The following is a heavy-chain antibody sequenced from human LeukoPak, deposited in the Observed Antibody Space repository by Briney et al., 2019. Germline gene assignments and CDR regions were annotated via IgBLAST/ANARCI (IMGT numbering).Heavy chain of an antibody. CDR1: GGTFSSYA. Sequence: SVKVFCKASGGTFSSYAISWVRQAPGQGLEWMGGIIPIFGTANYAQRFQGRVTITADKSTSTAYMELSSLRSEDTAVYYCARGEMATIFYYFDYWGQGTLVTVSS. CDR3: ARGEMATIFYYFDY. J-gene: IGHJ4*02. CDR2: IIPIFGTA. V-gene: IGHV1-69*06. D-gene: IGHD5-24*01.